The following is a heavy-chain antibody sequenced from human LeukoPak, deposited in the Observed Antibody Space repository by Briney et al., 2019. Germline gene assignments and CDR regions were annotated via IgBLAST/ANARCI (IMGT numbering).Heavy chain of an antibody. CDR2: ISYDGSNK. CDR3: ARYPVLPYYYDSSETDY. CDR1: GFTFSSYA. D-gene: IGHD3-22*01. V-gene: IGHV3-30*04. Sequence: GRSLRLSCAASGFTFSSYAMHWVRQAPGKGLEWVAVISYDGSNKYYADSVKGRFTISRDNSKNTLYLQMNSLRAEDTAVYYCARYPVLPYYYDSSETDYWGQGTLVTVSS. J-gene: IGHJ4*02.